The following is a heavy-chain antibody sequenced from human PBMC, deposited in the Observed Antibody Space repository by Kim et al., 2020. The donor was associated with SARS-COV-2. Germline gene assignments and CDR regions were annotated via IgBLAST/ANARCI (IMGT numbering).Heavy chain of an antibody. J-gene: IGHJ4*02. CDR1: GFTFSDHY. Sequence: GGSLRLSCAASGFTFSDHYMDWVRQAPGKGLEWLGRIKNKAKRYTTEYAASVKDRFTFSRDDSKNSMYLQMNSLKVEDMAVYYCARADGALWGQGTLVTVSS. CDR2: IKNKAKRYTT. CDR3: ARADGAL. V-gene: IGHV3-72*01. D-gene: IGHD3-16*01.